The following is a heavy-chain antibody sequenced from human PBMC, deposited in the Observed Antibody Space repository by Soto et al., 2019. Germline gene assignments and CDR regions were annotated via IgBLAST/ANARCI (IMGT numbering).Heavy chain of an antibody. CDR2: ISGSGGAT. D-gene: IGHD3-3*01. CDR3: AREPQTGVAADAFDI. CDR1: GFTFTSFA. V-gene: IGHV3-23*01. J-gene: IGHJ3*02. Sequence: GGSLRLSCAASGFTFTSFAVSWVRQAPGKGLEWVSAISGSGGATYYADSVKGRFTISRDNAKNSLYLQMNSLRAEDTAVYYCAREPQTGVAADAFDIWGQGTMVTVSS.